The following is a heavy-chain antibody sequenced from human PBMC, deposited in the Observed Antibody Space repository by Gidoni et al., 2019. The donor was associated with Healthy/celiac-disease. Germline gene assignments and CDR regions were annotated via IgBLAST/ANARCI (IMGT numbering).Heavy chain of an antibody. Sequence: QITLKESGPTLVKPTQTLTLTCTFSGFSLSTSGVGVGWIRQPPGKALEWLALIYWNDDKRYSPSLKSRLTITKDTSKNQVVLTMTNMDPVDTATYYCAHSEPGYDYVWGSYRHNTHFDYWGQGTLVTVSS. CDR1: GFSLSTSGVG. J-gene: IGHJ4*02. V-gene: IGHV2-5*01. D-gene: IGHD3-16*02. CDR2: IYWNDDK. CDR3: AHSEPGYDYVWGSYRHNTHFDY.